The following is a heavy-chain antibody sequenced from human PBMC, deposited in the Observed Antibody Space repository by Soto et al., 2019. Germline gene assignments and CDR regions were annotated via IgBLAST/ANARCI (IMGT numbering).Heavy chain of an antibody. CDR1: GGTFSSYA. D-gene: IGHD3-22*01. CDR3: AFTYYYDSSGYRFRNYFDY. CDR2: IIPIFGTA. Sequence: GASVKVSCKASGGTFSSYAISWVRQAPGQGLEWMGGIIPIFGTANYAQKFQGRVTITADESTSTAYMELSSLRSEDTAVYYCAFTYYYDSSGYRFRNYFDYWGQGTLVTVSS. J-gene: IGHJ4*02. V-gene: IGHV1-69*13.